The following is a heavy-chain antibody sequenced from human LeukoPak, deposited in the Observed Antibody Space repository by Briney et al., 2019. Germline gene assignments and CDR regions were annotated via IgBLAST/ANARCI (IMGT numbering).Heavy chain of an antibody. Sequence: GESLKISCKGSGYSFTSYRIGWGRQMPGKGVEGMGIIYTGDSGSSYSPSFHGQVTISADKANSTAYLQWGSLKVSDTAMDYCARISEYSSSRAPYYYGMDVWGQGTTVTVSS. D-gene: IGHD6-13*01. J-gene: IGHJ6*02. CDR2: IYTGDSGS. CDR1: GYSFTSYR. CDR3: ARISEYSSSRAPYYYGMDV. V-gene: IGHV5-51*01.